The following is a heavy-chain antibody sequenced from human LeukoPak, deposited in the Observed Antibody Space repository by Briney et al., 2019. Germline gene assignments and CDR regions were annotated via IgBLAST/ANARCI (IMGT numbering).Heavy chain of an antibody. V-gene: IGHV3-74*01. CDR2: INIDGSR. CDR1: GFTFSSYW. J-gene: IGHJ6*03. Sequence: GGSLRLSCAASGFTFSSYWTHWVRQVPGKGLVWVSHINIDGSRSYADSVKGRFTISRDNAKNTLYLQMNSLRAEDTAVYYCARVKQGYQLPSLTSYYYTDVWGKGTTVTISS. CDR3: ARVKQGYQLPSLTSYYYTDV. D-gene: IGHD2-2*01.